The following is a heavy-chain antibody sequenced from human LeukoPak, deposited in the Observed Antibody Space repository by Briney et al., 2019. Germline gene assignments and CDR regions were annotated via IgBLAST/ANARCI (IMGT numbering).Heavy chain of an antibody. CDR2: IYYSGST. V-gene: IGHV4-59*01. D-gene: IGHD3-22*01. CDR3: ARERFDSSGYSFDY. J-gene: IGHJ4*02. Sequence: SETLSLTCTVSGGSISSYYWSWIRQPPGKGLEWIGYIYYSGSTNYNPSLKSRVTISVDTSKNQFSLKLSSVTAADTAVYYCARERFDSSGYSFDYWGQGTLVTVSS. CDR1: GGSISSYY.